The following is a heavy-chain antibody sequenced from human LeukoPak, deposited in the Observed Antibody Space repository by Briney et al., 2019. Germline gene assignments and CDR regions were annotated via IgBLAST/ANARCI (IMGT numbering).Heavy chain of an antibody. D-gene: IGHD6-19*01. CDR2: IYYSGST. J-gene: IGHJ4*02. V-gene: IGHV4-59*01. CDR1: GGSISSYY. Sequence: SETLSLTCTVSGGSISSYYGSWIRQPPGKGLEWIGYIYYSGSTNYNPSLKSRVTISVDTSKNQFSLKLSSVTAADTAVYYCARGDGSGIAVAGAYFDYWGQGTLVTVSS. CDR3: ARGDGSGIAVAGAYFDY.